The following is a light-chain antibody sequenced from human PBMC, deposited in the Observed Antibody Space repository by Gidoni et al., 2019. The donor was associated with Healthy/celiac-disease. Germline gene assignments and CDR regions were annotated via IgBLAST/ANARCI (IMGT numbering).Light chain of an antibody. CDR2: WAS. CDR1: QSVLYSSNNKNY. V-gene: IGKV4-1*01. J-gene: IGKJ2*01. CDR3: QQYYSTPYT. Sequence: INCKSSQSVLYSSNNKNYLAWYQQKPGQPPKLLIYWASTRESGVPDRFSGSGSGTDFTLTISSLQAEDVAVYYCQQYYSTPYTFGQGTKLEIK.